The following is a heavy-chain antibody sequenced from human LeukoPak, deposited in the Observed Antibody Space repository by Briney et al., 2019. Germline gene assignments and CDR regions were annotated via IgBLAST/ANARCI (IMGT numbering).Heavy chain of an antibody. V-gene: IGHV1-2*02. CDR3: ARGGSSGWRTPNDDY. CDR1: GYTFTGYY. CDR2: INPNSGGT. Sequence: ASVKVSCKASGYTFTGYYMHWVRQAPGQGLEWMGWINPNSGGTNYAQKFQGRVTMTRDTSISTAYMELSRLRSDDTAVYYCARGGSSGWRTPNDDYWGQGTLVTVSS. D-gene: IGHD6-19*01. J-gene: IGHJ4*02.